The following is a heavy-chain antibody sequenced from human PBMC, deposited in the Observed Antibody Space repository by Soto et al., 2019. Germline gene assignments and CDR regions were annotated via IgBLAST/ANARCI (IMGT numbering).Heavy chain of an antibody. J-gene: IGHJ6*02. D-gene: IGHD3-3*01. CDR2: ISSSSYI. Sequence: PGGSLRLSCAASGFTFSSYSMNWVRQAPGKGLEWVSPISSSSYIYYADSVKGRFTISRDNAKNSLYLQMNSLRAEDTAVYYCARDGGKILEWLPDPYYYGMDVWGQGTTVTVSS. CDR1: GFTFSSYS. V-gene: IGHV3-21*01. CDR3: ARDGGKILEWLPDPYYYGMDV.